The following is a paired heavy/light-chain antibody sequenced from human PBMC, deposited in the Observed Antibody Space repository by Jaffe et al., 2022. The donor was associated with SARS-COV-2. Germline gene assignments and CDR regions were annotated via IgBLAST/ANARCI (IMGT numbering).Light chain of an antibody. V-gene: IGKV1-39*01. Sequence: DIQMTQSPSSLSASVGDRVTITCRASQSISSYLNWYQQKPGKAPKLLIYAASSLQSGVPSRFSGSGSGTDFTLTISSLQPEDFATYYCQQSYSTTYTFGQGTKLEIK. J-gene: IGKJ2*01. CDR3: QQSYSTTYT. CDR2: AAS. CDR1: QSISSY.
Heavy chain of an antibody. D-gene: IGHD5-12*01. J-gene: IGHJ6*03. V-gene: IGHV4-34*01. CDR1: GGSFSGYY. CDR3: ARRYSGYDFGMNYYYYYYMDV. CDR2: INHSGST. Sequence: QVQLQQWGAGLLKPSETLSLTCAVYGGSFSGYYWSWIRQPPGKGLEWIGEINHSGSTNYNPSLKSRVTISVDTSKNQFSLKLSSVTAADTAVYYCARRYSGYDFGMNYYYYYYMDVWGKGTTVTVSS.